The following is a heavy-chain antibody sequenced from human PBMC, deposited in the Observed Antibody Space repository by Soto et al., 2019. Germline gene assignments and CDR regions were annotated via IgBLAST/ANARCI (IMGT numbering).Heavy chain of an antibody. CDR2: ISSSSSYI. V-gene: IGHV3-21*01. J-gene: IGHJ4*02. D-gene: IGHD5-18*01. CDR3: ARDPHVDTAMDY. CDR1: GFTFSSYS. Sequence: GGSLRLSCAASGFTFSSYSMNWVRQAPGKGLEWVSSISSSSSYIYYADSVKGRFTISRDNAKNSLYLQVNSLRAEDTAVYYCARDPHVDTAMDYWGQGTLVTVSS.